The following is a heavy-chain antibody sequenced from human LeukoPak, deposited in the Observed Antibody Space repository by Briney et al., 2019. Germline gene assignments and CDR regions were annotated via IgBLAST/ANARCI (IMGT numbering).Heavy chain of an antibody. CDR3: ARVGAGGGNYFRSYYDR. CDR1: GFLFSSYW. V-gene: IGHV3-7*01. D-gene: IGHD2/OR15-2a*01. Sequence: PGGSLRLSCAASGFLFSSYWMGWFRQAPGRGLEWVAYIKEDGSEKNYVDSVKGRFSISRDNAENSLYLQMNSLRVEDTAMYYCARVGAGGGNYFRSYYDRWGQGTLVTVSS. CDR2: IKEDGSEK. J-gene: IGHJ4*02.